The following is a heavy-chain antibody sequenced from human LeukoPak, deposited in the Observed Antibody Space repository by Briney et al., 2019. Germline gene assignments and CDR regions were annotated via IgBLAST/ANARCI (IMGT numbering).Heavy chain of an antibody. D-gene: IGHD2-2*02. Sequence: GTSLRLSCVASGFTFDNYSMHWVRQAPGKGLEWVALVSHDGSNKYYADSVKGRFTISRDNSKNTLYLQMNSLRAEDTTVFYCARGAGYCTGPSCYTFDYWGQGTLVTVSS. J-gene: IGHJ4*02. CDR2: VSHDGSNK. V-gene: IGHV3-30-3*01. CDR1: GFTFDNYS. CDR3: ARGAGYCTGPSCYTFDY.